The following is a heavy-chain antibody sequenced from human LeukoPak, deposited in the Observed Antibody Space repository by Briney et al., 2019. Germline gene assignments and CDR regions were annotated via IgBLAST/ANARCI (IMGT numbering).Heavy chain of an antibody. D-gene: IGHD6-13*01. CDR3: ARARYSSSWFTTVYYYYYYMDV. CDR1: GFTFSSYS. CDR2: INWNGDTT. J-gene: IGHJ6*03. Sequence: GGSLRLSCAASGFTFSSYSMNWVRQAPGKGLEWVSGINWNGDTTGYADSLKGRFTISRDNAKNSLYLQMNSLRAEDTALYYCARARYSSSWFTTVYYYYYYMDVWGKGTTVTVSS. V-gene: IGHV3-20*04.